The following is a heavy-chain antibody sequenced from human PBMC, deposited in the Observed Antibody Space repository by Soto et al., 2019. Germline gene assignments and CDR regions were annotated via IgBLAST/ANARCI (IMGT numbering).Heavy chain of an antibody. CDR1: GFDFISSG. CDR3: SSDRPDTATGWFV. D-gene: IGHD2-15*01. V-gene: IGHV1-58*02. Sequence: QMQLVQSGPEVKKPGTSVKVSCRASGFDFISSGIQWVRQARGQGLEWIGWIVVYSGQTHYEQKFQDRVTITRDTSTGTAYIEMTSLSSEDTAVYYCSSDRPDTATGWFVWGKGTTVTVSS. J-gene: IGHJ6*03. CDR2: IVVYSGQT.